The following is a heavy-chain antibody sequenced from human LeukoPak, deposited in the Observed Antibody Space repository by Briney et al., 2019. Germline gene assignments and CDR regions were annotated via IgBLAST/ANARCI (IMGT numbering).Heavy chain of an antibody. CDR1: GGSFSGYY. V-gene: IGHV4-34*01. J-gene: IGHJ6*02. CDR3: ASLPLLSHYYGMDV. Sequence: SETLSLTCAVYGGSFSGYYWSWIRQRPGKGLEWIGEINHSGSTNYNPSLKSRVTISVDTSKNQFSLKLSSVTAADTAVYYCASLPLLSHYYGMDVWGQGTTVTVSS. D-gene: IGHD5/OR15-5a*01. CDR2: INHSGST.